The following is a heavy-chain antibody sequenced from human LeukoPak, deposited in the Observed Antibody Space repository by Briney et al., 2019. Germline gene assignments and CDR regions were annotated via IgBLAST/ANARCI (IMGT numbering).Heavy chain of an antibody. J-gene: IGHJ3*02. V-gene: IGHV5-51*01. CDR2: IYPGDSDT. Sequence: MSGESLKISCKSSGYSFTSYWIGWVRQMPGKGLEWMGIIYPGDSDTRYSPSLQGQVTISADKSISTAYLQWSSLKASDTAMYYCARSRRGGAAAGTTRDGFDIWGQGTMVTVSS. CDR3: ARSRRGGAAAGTTRDGFDI. CDR1: GYSFTSYW. D-gene: IGHD6-13*01.